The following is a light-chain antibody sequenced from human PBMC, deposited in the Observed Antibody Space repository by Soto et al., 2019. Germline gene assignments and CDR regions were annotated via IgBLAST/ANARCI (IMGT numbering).Light chain of an antibody. V-gene: IGKV4-1*01. CDR2: WAS. Sequence: DIVMTQSPDSLAVSLGERATINCKSSQSVLYSSNNKNYLAWYQQKPGQPPKLLIYWASTRESGVPDRFSGSVSGTYFTLTISRLEPEDFAVYYCQQYGSSPYTFGQGTKLEIK. CDR1: QSVLYSSNNKNY. CDR3: QQYGSSPYT. J-gene: IGKJ2*01.